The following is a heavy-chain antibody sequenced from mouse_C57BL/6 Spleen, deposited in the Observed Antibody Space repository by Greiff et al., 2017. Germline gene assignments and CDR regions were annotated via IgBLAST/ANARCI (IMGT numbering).Heavy chain of an antibody. D-gene: IGHD1-1*01. J-gene: IGHJ4*01. Sequence: VQLQQPGTELVKPGASVKLSCKASGYTFTSYWMHWVKQRPGQGLEWIGNINPSNGGTNYNEKFKSKATLTVDKSSSTAYMQLSSLTSEDSAVYYCARGTTVVPLAMDYWGQGTSVTVSS. CDR2: INPSNGGT. V-gene: IGHV1-53*01. CDR3: ARGTTVVPLAMDY. CDR1: GYTFTSYW.